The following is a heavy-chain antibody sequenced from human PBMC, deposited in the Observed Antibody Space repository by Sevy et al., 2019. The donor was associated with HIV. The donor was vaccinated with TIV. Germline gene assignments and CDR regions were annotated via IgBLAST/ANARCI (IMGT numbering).Heavy chain of an antibody. CDR2: LSYDGSNK. J-gene: IGHJ4*02. D-gene: IGHD3-22*01. Sequence: GGSLRLTCAASGFTFSSYGMHWVRRAPGKGLEWVAVLSYDGSNKDYADSVKGRFTISRDNSKNTLYLQMNSLRAEDTAVYYCAKLKEVGYYDSSGYYDGDYWVQGTLVTVSS. CDR1: GFTFSSYG. CDR3: AKLKEVGYYDSSGYYDGDY. V-gene: IGHV3-30*18.